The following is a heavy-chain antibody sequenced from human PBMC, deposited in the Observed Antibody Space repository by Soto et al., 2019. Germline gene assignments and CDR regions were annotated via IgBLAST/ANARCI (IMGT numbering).Heavy chain of an antibody. CDR2: INHSEWNR. Sequence: ASVKVSCKASGYSFSFYGINWVRQAPGQGLEWMGWINHSEWNRNFAQKFEDRVTMTTATSTNTVFLELRSLKSDDTALYYCARDRLRGYDSSGFYSWGQGTMVTVS. V-gene: IGHV1-18*04. D-gene: IGHD3-22*01. CDR3: ARDRLRGYDSSGFYS. CDR1: GYSFSFYG. J-gene: IGHJ4*02.